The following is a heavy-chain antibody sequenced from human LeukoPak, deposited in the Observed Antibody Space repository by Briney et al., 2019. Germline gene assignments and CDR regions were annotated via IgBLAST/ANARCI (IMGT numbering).Heavy chain of an antibody. Sequence: SQTLSLTCTVSGGSISSNYWSWIRHPRRKGMEWLGYIYYNGSNNYNPSFKSRVTISVDTSKNHVCLNLSPVTAADTAVYYCARRRRGITMVRGVIGYYYYYMDVLGKGTTVTVSS. CDR2: IYYNGSN. J-gene: IGHJ6*03. CDR1: GGSISSNY. CDR3: ARRRRGITMVRGVIGYYYYYMDV. V-gene: IGHV4-59*01. D-gene: IGHD3-10*01.